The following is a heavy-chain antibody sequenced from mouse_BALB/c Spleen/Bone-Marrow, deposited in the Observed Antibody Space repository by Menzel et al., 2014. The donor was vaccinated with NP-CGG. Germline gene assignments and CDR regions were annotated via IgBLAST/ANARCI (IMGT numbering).Heavy chain of an antibody. Sequence: EVMLVESGGGLVMPGGSLKLSCAASGFTFSSYTMSWVRQTPEKRLEWVATISSGGSYTYYPDSVKGRFTISRDNAKNTLYLQMSSLKSEDAAMYYCTRSYYRYDEEAWFAYWGQGTLVTVSA. V-gene: IGHV5-6-4*01. CDR2: ISSGGSYT. CDR1: GFTFSSYT. CDR3: TRSYYRYDEEAWFAY. J-gene: IGHJ3*01. D-gene: IGHD2-14*01.